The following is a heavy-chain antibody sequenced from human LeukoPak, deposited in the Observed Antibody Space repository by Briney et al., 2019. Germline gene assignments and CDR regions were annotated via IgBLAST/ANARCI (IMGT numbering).Heavy chain of an antibody. J-gene: IGHJ4*02. CDR1: GYSLTSFW. CDR2: IFPGDSDT. D-gene: IGHD1-26*01. V-gene: IGHV5-51*01. CDR3: ARSREFDY. Sequence: GESLQISCQGSGYSLTSFWIGWVRQMPGKGLEWMAIIFPGDSDTRYSPSFQGQVTISADKSISTAYLQWSSLKASDTAMYYCARSREFDYWGQGTLVTVSS.